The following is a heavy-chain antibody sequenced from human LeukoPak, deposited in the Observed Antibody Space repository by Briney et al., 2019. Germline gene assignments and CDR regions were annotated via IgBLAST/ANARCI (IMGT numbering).Heavy chain of an antibody. CDR2: IFYSGST. CDR3: ARRGSSSAGYAMDV. J-gene: IGHJ6*02. D-gene: IGHD6-6*01. CDR1: GGSISGGSYY. Sequence: AETLSLTCTVSGGSISGGSYYWGWIRQPPGKGLEWIGSIFYSGSTYYDPSLKSRVTISVDTSKNQFSLKMRFVTAADTAVYYCARRGSSSAGYAMDVWGQGTTVTVCS. V-gene: IGHV4-39*01.